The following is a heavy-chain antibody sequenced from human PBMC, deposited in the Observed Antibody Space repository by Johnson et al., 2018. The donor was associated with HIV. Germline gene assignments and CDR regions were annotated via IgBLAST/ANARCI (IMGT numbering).Heavy chain of an antibody. CDR3: ARVHEGVGAFDF. J-gene: IGHJ3*01. D-gene: IGHD2-15*01. CDR2: IGTAGDT. V-gene: IGHV3-13*01. CDR1: GFTFSSYD. Sequence: VQLVESGGGLVQPGGSLRLSCAASGFTFSSYDMHWVRQATGKGLEWVSAIGTAGDTYYPGSVKGRFTISRENAKNSLYLQMNSLRAEETALYYCARVHEGVGAFDFWGQGTMVTVSS.